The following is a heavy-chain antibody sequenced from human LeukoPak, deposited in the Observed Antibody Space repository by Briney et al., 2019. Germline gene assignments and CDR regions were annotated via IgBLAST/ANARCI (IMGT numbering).Heavy chain of an antibody. J-gene: IGHJ6*02. D-gene: IGHD2-2*01. V-gene: IGHV3-23*01. CDR2: ISGSGGST. CDR3: AKDLVAGYCSSTSCKYYYYYYGMDV. CDR1: GFTFSSYA. Sequence: GGSLRLSCAASGFTFSSYAMSWVRQAPGKGLEWVSAISGSGGSTYYADSVKGRFTISRDNSKNTLYLQMNSLRAEDTAVYYCAKDLVAGYCSSTSCKYYYYYYGMDVWGQGTTVTVSS.